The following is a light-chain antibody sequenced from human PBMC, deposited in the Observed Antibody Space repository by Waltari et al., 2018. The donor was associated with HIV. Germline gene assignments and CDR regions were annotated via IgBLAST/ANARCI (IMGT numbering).Light chain of an antibody. Sequence: DIVMTQSPDSLAVSLGERATINCKSRPSVLYSSNNKNFLAWYQQKSGQPPKLLIYWASTRESGVPDRFSGSGTGTDFILTISSLQAEDVAVYYCQQYYSTPWTFGQGTKVEIK. CDR1: PSVLYSSNNKNF. CDR2: WAS. J-gene: IGKJ1*01. V-gene: IGKV4-1*01. CDR3: QQYYSTPWT.